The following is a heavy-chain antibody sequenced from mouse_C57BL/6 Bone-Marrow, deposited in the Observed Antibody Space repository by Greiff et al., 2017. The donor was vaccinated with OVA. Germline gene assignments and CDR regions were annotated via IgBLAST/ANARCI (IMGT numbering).Heavy chain of an antibody. CDR2: IDPSDSYT. J-gene: IGHJ4*01. Sequence: QVQLQQPGAELVKPGASVKLSCKASGYTFTSYWMQWVKQRPGQGLEWIGEIDPSDSYTNYNQKFKGKATLTVDTSSSTAYMQLSSLTSEDSAVYYCAREAYYSNHAMDYWGQGTSVTVSS. CDR1: GYTFTSYW. CDR3: AREAYYSNHAMDY. V-gene: IGHV1-50*01. D-gene: IGHD2-5*01.